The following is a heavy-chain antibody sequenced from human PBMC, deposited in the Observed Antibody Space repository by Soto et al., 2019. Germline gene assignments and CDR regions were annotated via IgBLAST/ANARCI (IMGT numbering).Heavy chain of an antibody. CDR3: ARAQGDLWFGELGRGG. CDR1: GDSVSSNSAA. V-gene: IGHV6-1*01. Sequence: SQTLSLTCAISGDSVSSNSAAWNWIRQSPSRGLEWLGGTYYRSKWYNDYAVSAKSRITINPDTSKNQFSLQLNSVTPEDTAVYYCARAQGDLWFGELGRGGWGQGTLVTVSS. CDR2: TYYRSKWYN. D-gene: IGHD3-10*01. J-gene: IGHJ4*02.